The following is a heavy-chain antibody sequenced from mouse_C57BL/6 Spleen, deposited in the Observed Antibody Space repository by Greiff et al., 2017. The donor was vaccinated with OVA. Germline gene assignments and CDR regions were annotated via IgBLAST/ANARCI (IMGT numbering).Heavy chain of an antibody. CDR2: IYPGDGDT. D-gene: IGHD2-3*01. Sequence: QVQLKESGPELVKPGASVKISCKASGYAFSSSWMNWVKQRPGKGLEWIGRIYPGDGDTNYNGKFKGKATLTADKSSSTAYMQLSSLTSEDSAVYFCARRDGWYAMDYWGQGTSVTVSS. J-gene: IGHJ4*01. CDR1: GYAFSSSW. V-gene: IGHV1-82*01. CDR3: ARRDGWYAMDY.